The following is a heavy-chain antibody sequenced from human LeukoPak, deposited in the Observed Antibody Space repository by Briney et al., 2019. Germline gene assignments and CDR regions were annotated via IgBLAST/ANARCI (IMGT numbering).Heavy chain of an antibody. V-gene: IGHV4-59*12. CDR1: GRSISSYY. J-gene: IGHJ4*02. CDR3: ARVGTTEDGGKYSSGSKVDY. CDR2: IYYSGST. Sequence: SETLSLTCTVSGRSISSYYWSWIRQPPGKGLEWIGYIYYSGSTTYNPSLKSRVTISVDTSKNQFSLKLSSVTAAGTAVYYCARVGTTEDGGKYSSGSKVDYWGQGTLVTVSS. D-gene: IGHD6-19*01.